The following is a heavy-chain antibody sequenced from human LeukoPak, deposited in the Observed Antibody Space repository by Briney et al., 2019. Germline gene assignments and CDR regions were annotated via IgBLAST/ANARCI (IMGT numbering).Heavy chain of an antibody. CDR2: ITASGGST. CDR3: AKLVLFSGTTGDLNY. CDR1: GFSFSSYA. J-gene: IGHJ4*02. D-gene: IGHD1-1*01. V-gene: IGHV3-23*01. Sequence: GGSLRLSCAASGFSFSSYAMSWVRQTPGKGLEWVSTITASGGSTYYADSVKGRFTISRDNSKNTLYLQINSLRAEDTALYYCAKLVLFSGTTGDLNYWGQGTLVTVSS.